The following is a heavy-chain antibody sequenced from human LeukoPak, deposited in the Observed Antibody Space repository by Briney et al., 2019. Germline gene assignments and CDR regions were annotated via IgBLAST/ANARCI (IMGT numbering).Heavy chain of an antibody. J-gene: IGHJ4*02. D-gene: IGHD5-24*01. Sequence: PGGSLRLSCAASGFTFSSYAMSWVRQAPGKGLEWVSAISGSGGSTYYADSVKGRFTISRDNSKNTLYLQMNSLRAEDTAVYYCARQTRSSQMATITYFDYWGQGTLVTVSS. CDR1: GFTFSSYA. CDR2: ISGSGGST. CDR3: ARQTRSSQMATITYFDY. V-gene: IGHV3-23*01.